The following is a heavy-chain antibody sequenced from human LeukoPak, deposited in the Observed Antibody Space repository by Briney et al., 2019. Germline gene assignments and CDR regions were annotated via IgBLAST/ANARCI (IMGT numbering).Heavy chain of an antibody. CDR2: INSDGSAT. CDR3: ARPAYSDFPDY. V-gene: IGHV3-74*01. Sequence: PGGSLRLSCAASGFTFSSYWMHWVRQAPGKGLVWVSHINSDGSATYADSVKGRFTTFRDNAKNTVYLQMNSLRAEDTAVYYCARPAYSDFPDYWGQGTLVTVSS. J-gene: IGHJ4*02. D-gene: IGHD4-11*01. CDR1: GFTFSSYW.